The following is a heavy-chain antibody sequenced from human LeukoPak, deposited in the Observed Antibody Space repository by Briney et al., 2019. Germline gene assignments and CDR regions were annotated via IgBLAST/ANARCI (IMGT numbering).Heavy chain of an antibody. CDR3: ALHRYILTGPGSFDY. Sequence: GGSLRLSCAASGFTFSSYAMSWVRQAPGKGLEWVSAISGNGGRTYYADSVKGRFTISRDNSKNTLYLQMNSLRAEDTAVYYCALHRYILTGPGSFDYWGQGTLVTVSS. V-gene: IGHV3-23*01. J-gene: IGHJ4*02. CDR1: GFTFSSYA. D-gene: IGHD3-9*01. CDR2: ISGNGGRT.